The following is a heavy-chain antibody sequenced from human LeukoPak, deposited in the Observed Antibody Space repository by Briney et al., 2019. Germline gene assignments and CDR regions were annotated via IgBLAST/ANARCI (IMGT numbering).Heavy chain of an antibody. D-gene: IGHD1-26*01. V-gene: IGHV3-53*01. J-gene: IGHJ4*02. CDR3: ARGPTGVGATSR. CDR1: GFTVSSNY. Sequence: GGSLRLSCAASGFTVSSNYMSWVRQAPGKGLEWVSVIYSGGSTYYADSVKGRFTISRDNAKNSLYLQMNSLRAEDTAVYYCARGPTGVGATSRWGQGTLVTVSS. CDR2: IYSGGST.